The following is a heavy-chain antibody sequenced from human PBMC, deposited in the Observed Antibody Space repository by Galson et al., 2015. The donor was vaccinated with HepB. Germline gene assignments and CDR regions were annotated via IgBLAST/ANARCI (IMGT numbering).Heavy chain of an antibody. CDR3: ARSMTTVTTSYYYYYMDV. CDR1: GYTFTSFY. V-gene: IGHV1-46*03. D-gene: IGHD4-17*01. J-gene: IGHJ6*03. Sequence: SVKVSCKASGYTFTSFYMHWVRQAPGQGLEWMGIINPSGGSTSYAQKFQGRVTMTRDTSTSTVYMELSSLRSEDTAVYYCARSMTTVTTSYYYYYMDVWGKGTTVTVSS. CDR2: INPSGGST.